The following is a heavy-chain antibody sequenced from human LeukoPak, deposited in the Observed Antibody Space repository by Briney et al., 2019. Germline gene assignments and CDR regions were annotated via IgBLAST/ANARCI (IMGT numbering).Heavy chain of an antibody. Sequence: SETLSLTCTVSGGSISSSSYYWGWIRQPPGKGLEWIGSIYYSGSTYYNPSLKSRVTISVGTSKNQFSLKLSSVTAADTAVYYCARRDSSGYRVDYWGQGTLVTVSS. V-gene: IGHV4-39*07. CDR2: IYYSGST. CDR1: GGSISSSSYY. D-gene: IGHD3-22*01. CDR3: ARRDSSGYRVDY. J-gene: IGHJ4*02.